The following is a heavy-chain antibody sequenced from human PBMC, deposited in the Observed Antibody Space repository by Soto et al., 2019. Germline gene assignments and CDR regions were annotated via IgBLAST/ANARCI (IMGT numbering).Heavy chain of an antibody. D-gene: IGHD3-9*01. CDR3: ASVWGGGGGGVRYCNTVSAV. Sequence: PSETLALTCAVYGGSFSGYYWSWIRQPPGKGLEWIGEINHSGSTNYNPSLKSRVTISVDTSKNQFSLKLSSVTAADTAVDYCASVWGGGGGGVRYCNTVSAVWVKGTS. J-gene: IGHJ6*03. CDR1: GGSFSGYY. CDR2: INHSGST. V-gene: IGHV4-34*01.